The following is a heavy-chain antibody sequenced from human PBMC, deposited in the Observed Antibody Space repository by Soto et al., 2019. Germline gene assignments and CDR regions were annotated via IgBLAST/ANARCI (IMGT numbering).Heavy chain of an antibody. V-gene: IGHV3-30-3*01. CDR1: GFTFSSYA. CDR2: ISYDGSNK. J-gene: IGHJ2*01. D-gene: IGHD5-18*01. CDR3: ARDPLWGTAMVLWYFDL. Sequence: QVQLVESGGGVVQPGRSLRLSCAASGFTFSSYAMHWVRQAPGKGLEWVAVISYDGSNKYYADSVKGRFTISGDNSKNTLYLQRNSLRAEDTAVYYCARDPLWGTAMVLWYFDLWGRGTLVTVSS.